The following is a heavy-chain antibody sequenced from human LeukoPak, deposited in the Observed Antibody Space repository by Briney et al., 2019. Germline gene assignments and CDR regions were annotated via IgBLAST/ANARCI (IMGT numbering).Heavy chain of an antibody. CDR1: GFTFSTYA. Sequence: GGSLRLSCAASGFTFSTYAIHWVRQAPGKGLEWVSAISGSGGSTYYADSVKGRFTISRDNSKNTLYLQMNSLRAEDTAVYYCAKDSVYYDNSSYPYWGQGTLVTVSS. J-gene: IGHJ4*02. CDR3: AKDSVYYDNSSYPY. V-gene: IGHV3-23*01. CDR2: ISGSGGST. D-gene: IGHD3-22*01.